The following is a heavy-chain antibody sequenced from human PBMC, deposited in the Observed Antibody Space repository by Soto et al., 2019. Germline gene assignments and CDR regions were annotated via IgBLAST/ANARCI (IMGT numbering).Heavy chain of an antibody. CDR1: GGTFGSNA. D-gene: IGHD3-10*01. CDR3: ARDLWFGELYL. V-gene: IGHV1-69*13. CDR2: IIPIFGTA. Sequence: SVKVSCKASGGTFGSNARRWVRQAPGQGLEWMGGIIPIFGTANYAQKFQGRVTITADESTSTAYMELSSLRSEDTAVYYCARDLWFGELYLWGQGTLVTVSS. J-gene: IGHJ4*02.